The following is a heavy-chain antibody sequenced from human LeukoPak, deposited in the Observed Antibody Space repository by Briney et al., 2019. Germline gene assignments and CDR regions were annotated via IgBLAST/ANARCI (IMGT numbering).Heavy chain of an antibody. J-gene: IGHJ3*02. D-gene: IGHD3-16*01. CDR2: IANHGGAE. Sequence: GGSLRLSCAASGFTFSSYGMHWVRQAPGKGLEWVAVIANHGGAEYYADSVRVRFTISRDNSKNTLYLQMSSLRPEDTAVYYCVKTMVTFGGLIRTDAFDIWGQGTMVTVSS. CDR3: VKTMVTFGGLIRTDAFDI. CDR1: GFTFSSYG. V-gene: IGHV3-30*18.